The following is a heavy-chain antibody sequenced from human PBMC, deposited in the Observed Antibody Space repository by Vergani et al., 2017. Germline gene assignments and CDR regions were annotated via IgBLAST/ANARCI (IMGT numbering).Heavy chain of an antibody. D-gene: IGHD3-9*01. CDR2: INLSGGHT. J-gene: IGHJ4*02. CDR1: GYTFSNYY. CDR3: ARGDYGILTGYRY. Sequence: QVQVVQPGAEVKKSGASVKFSCKTSGYTFSNYYMPWVRQAPGQGLEWMGIINLSGGHTNYAKKFQGRVTMTRDTSTSTVYMEQSSLRSEGTAIYYCARGDYGILTGYRYWGEGTLVADSA. V-gene: IGHV1-46*03.